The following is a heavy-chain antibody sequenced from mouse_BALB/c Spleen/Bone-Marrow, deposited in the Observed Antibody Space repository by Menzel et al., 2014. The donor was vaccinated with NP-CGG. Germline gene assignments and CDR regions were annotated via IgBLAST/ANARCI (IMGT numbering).Heavy chain of an antibody. CDR3: ARQYGNYFDY. CDR1: GYAFSSYW. J-gene: IGHJ2*01. CDR2: IYPGDGDT. Sequence: VKLQESGAELVRPGSSVKISCKASGYAFSSYWMNWVKRRPGQGLEWIGQIYPGDGDTNYNGKFKGKATLTADKSSSTAYMQLSSLTSEDSAVYFCARQYGNYFDYWGQGTTLTVSS. V-gene: IGHV1-80*01. D-gene: IGHD2-10*02.